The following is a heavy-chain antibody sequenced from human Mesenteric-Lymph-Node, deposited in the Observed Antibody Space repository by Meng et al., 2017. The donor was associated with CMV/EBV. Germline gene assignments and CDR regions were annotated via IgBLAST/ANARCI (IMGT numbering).Heavy chain of an antibody. CDR1: GFTFSSYA. J-gene: IGHJ4*02. V-gene: IGHV3-23*01. Sequence: GGSLRLSCAASGFTFSSYAMSWVRQAPGKGLEWVSAISGSGGNTYYADSVKGRFTISRDNAGNSLFLQMTSLRADDTALYYCARLRSGYLEGGDRLDYWGQGTLVTVSS. D-gene: IGHD5-12*01. CDR2: ISGSGGNT. CDR3: ARLRSGYLEGGDRLDY.